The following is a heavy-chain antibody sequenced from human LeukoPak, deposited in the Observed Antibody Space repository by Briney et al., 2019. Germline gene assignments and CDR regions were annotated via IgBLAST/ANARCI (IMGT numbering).Heavy chain of an antibody. V-gene: IGHV3-23*01. Sequence: PWGSQRLSCAASGFTFSSYAMSWVRQAPGKGLERVSAISGSGGSTYYADSVKGRFTISRDNSKNTLYLQMNSLRAEDRAVYYCAKEEASASSSSWYGYYYYYMDVWGKGTTVTVSS. CDR1: GFTFSSYA. CDR2: ISGSGGST. J-gene: IGHJ6*03. D-gene: IGHD6-13*01. CDR3: AKEEASASSSSWYGYYYYYMDV.